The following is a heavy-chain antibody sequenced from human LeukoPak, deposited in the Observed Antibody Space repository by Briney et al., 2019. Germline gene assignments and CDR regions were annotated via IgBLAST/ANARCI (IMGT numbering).Heavy chain of an antibody. CDR2: ISSSGSTI. D-gene: IGHD3-16*02. CDR3: ARVGNYDYVWGSYRTLDY. CDR1: GFTFSDYY. Sequence: GGSLRLSCAASGFTFSDYYMSWIRQAPGKGLEWVSYISSSGSTIYYADSVKGRFTISRDNAKNSLYLQINSLRAEDTAVCYCARVGNYDYVWGSYRTLDYWGQGTLVTVSS. V-gene: IGHV3-11*01. J-gene: IGHJ4*02.